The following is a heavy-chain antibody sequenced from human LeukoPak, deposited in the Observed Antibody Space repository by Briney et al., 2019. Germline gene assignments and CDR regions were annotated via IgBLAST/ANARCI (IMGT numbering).Heavy chain of an antibody. CDR3: ARVNDRHSGYDLSSDY. J-gene: IGHJ4*02. Sequence: SETLSLTCTVSGGSISSGGYYWSWIRQHPGKGLGWIGYIYYSGSIYYNPSLKSRVTISVDTSKNQFSLKLSSVTAADTAVYYCARVNDRHSGYDLSSDYWGQGTLVTVSS. CDR2: IYYSGSI. V-gene: IGHV4-31*03. CDR1: GGSISSGGYY. D-gene: IGHD5-12*01.